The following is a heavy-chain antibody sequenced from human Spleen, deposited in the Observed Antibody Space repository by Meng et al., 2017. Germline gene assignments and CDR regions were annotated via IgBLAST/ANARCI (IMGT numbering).Heavy chain of an antibody. D-gene: IGHD6-13*01. Sequence: GQLVQSGAEVRKPGASVKISCKASGYPFTGYYLHWVRQAPGQGLEWMGRISPKSGGTNFAQKFQGRVSMTRDTPFSTVYMELSSLRSDDTAVYYCARDEDISAAGKLFGDYWGQGTLVTVSS. J-gene: IGHJ4*02. CDR2: ISPKSGGT. CDR1: GYPFTGYY. V-gene: IGHV1-2*06. CDR3: ARDEDISAAGKLFGDY.